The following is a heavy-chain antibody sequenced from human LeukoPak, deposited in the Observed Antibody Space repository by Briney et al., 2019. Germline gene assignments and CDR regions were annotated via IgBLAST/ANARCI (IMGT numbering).Heavy chain of an antibody. V-gene: IGHV3-74*01. CDR2: INTDGSRT. D-gene: IGHD2-15*01. CDR1: GFTFSSSW. CDR3: VRGFGGRTDS. Sequence: PGGSLTLSCAASGFTFSSSWMHWARHAPGKGRVWVSRINTDGSRTDHADSVKGRFTISRDNAKDTLYLQKSSLRAEDTAVYYCVRGFGGRTDSWGQGTEVTVST. J-gene: IGHJ5*01.